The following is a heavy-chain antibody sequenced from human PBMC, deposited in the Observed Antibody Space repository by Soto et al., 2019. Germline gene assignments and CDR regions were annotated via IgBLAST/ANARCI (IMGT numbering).Heavy chain of an antibody. Sequence: QVQLVESGGGVVQPGRSLRLSCAASGFIFSNFGMHWVRQAPGEGLEWVAVIWYDGTIKHYAESVKGRFTISRDNSKNTLYLQMSSLRAEDTAVYYCASDLEGAATWGYQLDNWGQGTLVTVSS. D-gene: IGHD2-15*01. CDR3: ASDLEGAATWGYQLDN. CDR1: GFIFSNFG. V-gene: IGHV3-33*01. J-gene: IGHJ4*02. CDR2: IWYDGTIK.